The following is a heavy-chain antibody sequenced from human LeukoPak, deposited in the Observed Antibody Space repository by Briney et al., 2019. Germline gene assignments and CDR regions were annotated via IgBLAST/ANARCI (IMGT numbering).Heavy chain of an antibody. V-gene: IGHV4-34*01. Sequence: PSETLSLTRAVYGGSFSGYYWSWIRQPPGKGLEWIGEINHSGSTNYNPSLKSRVTISVDTSKNQFSLKLSSVTAADTAVYYCARFPDRLDPGAFGIWGQGTMVTVSS. CDR1: GGSFSGYY. CDR2: INHSGST. J-gene: IGHJ3*02. CDR3: ARFPDRLDPGAFGI. D-gene: IGHD1-1*01.